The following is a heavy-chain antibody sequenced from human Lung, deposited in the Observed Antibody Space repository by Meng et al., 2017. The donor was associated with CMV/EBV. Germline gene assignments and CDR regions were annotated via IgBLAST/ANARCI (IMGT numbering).Heavy chain of an antibody. D-gene: IGHD3-3*01. V-gene: IGHV4-39*01. CDR3: SRHLSNNFWSGYYAPPDFNY. CDR1: HTYITAGGHC. J-gene: IGHJ4*02. CDR2: MYHGRNT. Sequence: SVTLSHSCTVSHTYITAGGHCWGWIRQSPGTRLECIASMYHGRNTHYNPSLKSRVTISIDTSKNQLSLRLSSVTAADTAIYYCSRHLSNNFWSGYYAPPDFNYWGQGALVTVSS.